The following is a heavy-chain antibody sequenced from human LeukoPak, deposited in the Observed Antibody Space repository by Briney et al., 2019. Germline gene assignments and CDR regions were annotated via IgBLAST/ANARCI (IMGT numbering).Heavy chain of an antibody. CDR2: ISSSSSTI. D-gene: IGHD3-10*01. J-gene: IGHJ4*02. Sequence: GGSLRLSCAASGFTFSSYSMNWVRQAPGKGLEWVSYISSSSSTIYYADSVKGRFTVSRDSAKNSLYLQMNSLRAEDTAVYYCARGTDGEITMVRGDAIDYWGQGTLVTVSS. CDR3: ARGTDGEITMVRGDAIDY. CDR1: GFTFSSYS. V-gene: IGHV3-48*01.